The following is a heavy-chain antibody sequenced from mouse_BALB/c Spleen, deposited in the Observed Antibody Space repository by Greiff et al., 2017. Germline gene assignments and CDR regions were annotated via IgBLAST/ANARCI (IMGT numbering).Heavy chain of an antibody. J-gene: IGHJ2*01. CDR1: GYTFSSYW. V-gene: IGHV1-9*01. D-gene: IGHD2-10*01. Sequence: VQLQQSGAELMKPGASVKISCKATGYTFSSYWIEWVKQRPGHGLEWIGEILPGSGSTNYNEKFKGKATFTADTSSNTAYMQLSSLTSEDSAVYYCARSESYYVNSYYFDYWGQGTTLTVSS. CDR2: ILPGSGST. CDR3: ARSESYYVNSYYFDY.